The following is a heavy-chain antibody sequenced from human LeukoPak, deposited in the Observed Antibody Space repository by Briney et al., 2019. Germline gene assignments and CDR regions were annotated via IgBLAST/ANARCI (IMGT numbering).Heavy chain of an antibody. J-gene: IGHJ6*03. V-gene: IGHV4-39*07. CDR2: IYYSGST. CDR1: GDSISSSSSY. Sequence: PSETLSLTCTVSGDSISSSSSYWGWIRQPPGKGLEWIGSIYYSGSTYYNPSLKSRVTISVDTSKNQFSLRLRSVTAADTAVYFCARGRVSSSTWYSTYYYFFYMDFWGKGTTVTVSS. D-gene: IGHD4-11*01. CDR3: ARGRVSSSTWYSTYYYFFYMDF.